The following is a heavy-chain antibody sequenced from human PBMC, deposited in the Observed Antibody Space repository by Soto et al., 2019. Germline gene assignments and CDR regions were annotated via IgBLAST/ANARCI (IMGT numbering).Heavy chain of an antibody. D-gene: IGHD3-10*01. Sequence: QVQLVQSGAEVKKPGASVKVSCKASGYTFTSYAMHWVRQAPGQRLEWMGWINAGNGNTKYSQKFQGRVTITRDTSASTAYMELSSLRPEDTAVYYCARGGITMVRGVISAFDIWGQGTMVTVSS. CDR3: ARGGITMVRGVISAFDI. CDR2: INAGNGNT. V-gene: IGHV1-3*01. J-gene: IGHJ3*02. CDR1: GYTFTSYA.